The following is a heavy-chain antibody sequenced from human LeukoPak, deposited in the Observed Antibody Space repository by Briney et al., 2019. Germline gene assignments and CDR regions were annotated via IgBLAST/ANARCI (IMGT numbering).Heavy chain of an antibody. Sequence: GESLKISCKGSGYNFASSWIAWVRQVPGKGLEWMGIIYPGDSDTRYSPSFQGQVTISADKSISTAYLQWSSLKASDTAMYYCARPYYYGSGSFSYWGQGTLVTVSS. J-gene: IGHJ4*02. CDR2: IYPGDSDT. CDR1: GYNFASSW. CDR3: ARPYYYGSGSFSY. D-gene: IGHD3-10*01. V-gene: IGHV5-51*01.